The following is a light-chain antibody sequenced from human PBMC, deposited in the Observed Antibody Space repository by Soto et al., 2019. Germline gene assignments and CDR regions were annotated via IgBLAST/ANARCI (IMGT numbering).Light chain of an antibody. Sequence: EIVLTQSPATLSLSPGERATLSCRASQRVGSSLAWHQQKPGQAPRLLIYDASNRATGIPARFSGSGSGTDFTLTISSLEPEDFALYFCQQRSTWPPGYTFGQGTKLEIK. J-gene: IGKJ2*01. CDR1: QRVGSS. CDR3: QQRSTWPPGYT. CDR2: DAS. V-gene: IGKV3-11*01.